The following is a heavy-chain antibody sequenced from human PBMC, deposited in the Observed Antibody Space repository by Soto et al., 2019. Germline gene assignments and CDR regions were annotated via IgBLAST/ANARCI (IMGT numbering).Heavy chain of an antibody. CDR2: ISSSSSTI. D-gene: IGHD3-16*01. J-gene: IGHJ4*02. V-gene: IGHV3-48*02. CDR1: GFTLSSYS. Sequence: EVQLVESGGRLVQPGGSLRLSCAASGFTLSSYSMNWARQAPGKGLEWVSYISSSSSTIYYADSVKGRFTISRDNAKNSLYLQMNSLRDEDTAVYYCVRGGAFKTDYWGQGTLVTVSS. CDR3: VRGGAFKTDY.